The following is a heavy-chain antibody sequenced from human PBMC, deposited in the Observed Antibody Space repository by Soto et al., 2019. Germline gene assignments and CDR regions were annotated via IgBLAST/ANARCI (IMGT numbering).Heavy chain of an antibody. CDR3: VRGSFCTTTTWYNLGWFAP. CDR2: IWYDGSHK. Sequence: PRGSLVLGCIPPGLLFRAFGMARARQAAGKGPEWVAVIWYDGSHKYYADSVRGRFTISRDDSRNTLYLQMNNLRVEDTAVYYCVRGSFCTTTTWYNLGWFAPWGQGTLVTVSS. D-gene: IGHD1-20*01. CDR1: GLLFRAFG. J-gene: IGHJ5*02. V-gene: IGHV3-33*01.